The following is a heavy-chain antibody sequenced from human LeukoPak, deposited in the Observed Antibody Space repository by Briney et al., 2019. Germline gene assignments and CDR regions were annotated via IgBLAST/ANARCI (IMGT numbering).Heavy chain of an antibody. Sequence: GGSLRLSCAASGVTSSSYSMNRVRQAPGKGLEWVASISSSSSYIYYADSVKGRFTISRDNAKNSLYLQMNSLRAEDTAVYYCARAGGGGLGYFDYWGQGTLVTVSS. V-gene: IGHV3-21*01. CDR2: ISSSSSYI. D-gene: IGHD2-15*01. CDR3: ARAGGGGLGYFDY. CDR1: GVTSSSYS. J-gene: IGHJ4*02.